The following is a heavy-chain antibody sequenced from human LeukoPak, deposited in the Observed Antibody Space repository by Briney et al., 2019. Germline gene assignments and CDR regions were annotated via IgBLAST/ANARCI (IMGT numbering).Heavy chain of an antibody. CDR3: ARRYYDSSGYYRD. CDR1: GGTFSSYA. D-gene: IGHD3-22*01. CDR2: IIPIFGAA. J-gene: IGHJ4*02. V-gene: IGHV1-69*05. Sequence: SVKVSCKASGGTFSSYAISWVRQAPGQGLEWMGGIIPIFGAANYAQKFQGRVTITTDESTSTAYMELSSLRSEDTAVYYCARRYYDSSGYYRDWGQGTLVTVSS.